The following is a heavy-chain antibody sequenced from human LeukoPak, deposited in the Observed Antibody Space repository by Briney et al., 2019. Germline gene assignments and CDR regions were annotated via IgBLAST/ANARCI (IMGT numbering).Heavy chain of an antibody. J-gene: IGHJ4*02. CDR2: IWYDGSKM. V-gene: IGHV3-33*01. D-gene: IGHD6-19*01. CDR1: GYTFSSHG. Sequence: RSLRLSCAASGYTFSSHGMEWRRQAPGKGLEWVAVIWYDGSKMYYADSVKGRFTISRDNSKNILYVGRISLRGENTAVYYYARHYSSGLFDYWGQGTLVTVSS. CDR3: ARHYSSGLFDY.